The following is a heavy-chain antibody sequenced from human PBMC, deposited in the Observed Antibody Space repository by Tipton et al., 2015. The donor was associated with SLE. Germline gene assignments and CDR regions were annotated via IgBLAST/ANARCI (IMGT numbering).Heavy chain of an antibody. Sequence: TLSLTCTVSGGSISSCSYYWSWIRQPAGKGLEWIGRIYTSGSTNYNPSLKSRVTISVDTSKNQFSLKLSSVTAADTAVYYCARRGESSGLLYWGQGTLVTVSS. V-gene: IGHV4-61*02. CDR3: ARRGESSGLLY. J-gene: IGHJ4*02. CDR1: GGSISSCSYY. D-gene: IGHD6-19*01. CDR2: IYTSGST.